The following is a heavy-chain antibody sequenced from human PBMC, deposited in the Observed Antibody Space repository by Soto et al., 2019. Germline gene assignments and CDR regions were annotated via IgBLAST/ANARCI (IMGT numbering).Heavy chain of an antibody. CDR3: ARDLGDTAMDYYSYGMDV. J-gene: IGHJ6*02. V-gene: IGHV1-69*01. Sequence: QVQLVQSGAEVKKPGSSVKVSCKASGGTFSSYAISWVRQAPGQGLEWMGGIIPIFGTANYAQKFQARVTITADESTSTAYMELSSLRSEDTAVYYCARDLGDTAMDYYSYGMDVWGQGTTVTVSS. CDR2: IIPIFGTA. CDR1: GGTFSSYA. D-gene: IGHD5-18*01.